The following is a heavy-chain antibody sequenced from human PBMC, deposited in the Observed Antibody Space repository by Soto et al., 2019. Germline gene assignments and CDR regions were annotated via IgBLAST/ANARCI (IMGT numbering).Heavy chain of an antibody. Sequence: ASVKVSCKASGYTFTSYAMHWVRQAPGQRLEWMGWINAGNGNTKYSQKFQGRVTITRDTSASTAYMELSSLRSEDTAVYYCASHHPAMIVVDSDAFDIWGQGTMVTVSS. CDR2: INAGNGNT. J-gene: IGHJ3*02. CDR1: GYTFTSYA. V-gene: IGHV1-3*01. CDR3: ASHHPAMIVVDSDAFDI. D-gene: IGHD3-22*01.